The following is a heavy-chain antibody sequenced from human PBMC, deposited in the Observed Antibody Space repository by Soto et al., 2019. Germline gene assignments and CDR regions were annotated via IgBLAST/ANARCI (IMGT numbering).Heavy chain of an antibody. J-gene: IGHJ6*02. CDR1: GGTFSSYA. Sequence: SVKVSCKASGGTFSSYAISWVRQAPGQGLEWMGGIIPIFGTANYAQKFQGRVTITADESTSTAYMELSSLRSEDTAVYYCARGTYISSVYGDYGPINYYYGMDVWGQGTTVTVSS. V-gene: IGHV1-69*13. CDR2: IIPIFGTA. D-gene: IGHD4-17*01. CDR3: ARGTYISSVYGDYGPINYYYGMDV.